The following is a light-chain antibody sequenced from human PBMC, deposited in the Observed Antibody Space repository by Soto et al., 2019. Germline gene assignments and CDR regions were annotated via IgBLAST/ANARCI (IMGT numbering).Light chain of an antibody. V-gene: IGKV4-1*01. J-gene: IGKJ2*01. CDR1: QSALYSSNNKNY. Sequence: DIVMTQSPDSLALSLCERATINCKSSQSALYSSNNKNYLAWYQQIPGQPPKLLIYWASTRESGVPDRFSGSASGTDFTLTISSLQAEDVAVYYCQQYYSTPPTFGQGTKLEIK. CDR2: WAS. CDR3: QQYYSTPPT.